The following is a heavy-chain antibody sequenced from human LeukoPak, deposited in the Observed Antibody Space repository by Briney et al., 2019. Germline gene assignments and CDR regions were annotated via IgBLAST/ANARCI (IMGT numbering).Heavy chain of an antibody. Sequence: GGSLRLSCAASGFTFSSYSMNCVRQAPGKGLEWVSYISYSGSTTSYADSVKGRFTISRDNAKNSLYLQMNSLRAEDTAVYYCAGAGPPAFDPWGQGTLVTVSS. J-gene: IGHJ5*02. CDR3: AGAGPPAFDP. V-gene: IGHV3-48*04. CDR1: GFTFSSYS. CDR2: ISYSGSTT.